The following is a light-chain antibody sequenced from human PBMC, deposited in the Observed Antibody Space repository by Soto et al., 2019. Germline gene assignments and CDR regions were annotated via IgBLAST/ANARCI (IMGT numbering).Light chain of an antibody. Sequence: EIVMTQSPPTLSVSPGERATLSCTASRSISTNVAWYQHKSGQAPRLLIYSASTRATGIPTRFSGSGSGTEFTLTISSLQSEDFAIYYCQQYNNWPPITFGGGTKGDIK. CDR1: RSISTN. CDR3: QQYNNWPPIT. V-gene: IGKV3-15*01. CDR2: SAS. J-gene: IGKJ4*01.